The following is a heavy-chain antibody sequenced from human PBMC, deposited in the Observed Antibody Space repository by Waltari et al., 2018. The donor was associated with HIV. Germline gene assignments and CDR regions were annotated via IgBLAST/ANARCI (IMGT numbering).Heavy chain of an antibody. CDR3: ARHSKVAITFGGVIVAPHYYYYGMDV. CDR2: INHSGST. V-gene: IGHV4-34*01. Sequence: QVQLQQWGAGLLKPSETLSLTCAVYGGSFSGYYWSWIRQPPGKGLEWIGEINHSGSTKYNPSLKSRVTRAVDTPKNQFSLKLCSVTAAGTAVYYCARHSKVAITFGGVIVAPHYYYYGMDVWGQGTTVTVSS. J-gene: IGHJ6*02. CDR1: GGSFSGYY. D-gene: IGHD3-16*02.